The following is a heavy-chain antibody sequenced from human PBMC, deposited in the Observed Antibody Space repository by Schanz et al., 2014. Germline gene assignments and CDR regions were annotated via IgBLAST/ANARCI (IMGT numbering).Heavy chain of an antibody. CDR2: IGSSSSRI. J-gene: IGHJ4*02. CDR3: TKDKSQIAVAGLFDL. V-gene: IGHV3-48*01. D-gene: IGHD6-19*01. Sequence: EVQLVESGGGLVQPGGSLRLSCAASGFTFSSNSMNWVRQAPGKGLEWISYIGSSSSRIDHADSVKGRFTISRDNAKNSLYLQMNSLRAEDTAVYYCTKDKSQIAVAGLFDLWGQGTLVTVSS. CDR1: GFTFSSNS.